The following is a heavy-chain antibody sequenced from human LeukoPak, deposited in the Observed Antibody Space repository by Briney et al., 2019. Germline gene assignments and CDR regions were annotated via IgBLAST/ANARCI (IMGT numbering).Heavy chain of an antibody. CDR2: IRYDGSNE. D-gene: IGHD6-13*01. J-gene: IGHJ5*02. CDR1: GFAFSNYG. V-gene: IGHV3-30*02. Sequence: PGGTLRLSCAASGFAFSNYGMNWARQAPGKGLEWVSFIRYDGSNEYYADSVRGRFTISRDNSKNTLYLQMNSLRAEDTADCAGGYSSSWYRFDPWGQGTLVTVSS. CDR3: GYSSSWYRFDP.